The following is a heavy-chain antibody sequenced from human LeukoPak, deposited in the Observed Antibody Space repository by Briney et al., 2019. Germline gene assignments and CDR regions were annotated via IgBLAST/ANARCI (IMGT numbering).Heavy chain of an antibody. CDR3: ATSYYYDSSDYYRIDY. V-gene: IGHV1-24*01. Sequence: ASVKVSCKVSGYTLTGLSMNWVRQAPGHGLEWMGGFDPEDGETIYAQKCQGRVTMTEDTSTDTAYMELSSLRSEDTAVYYCATSYYYDSSDYYRIDYWGQGTLVTVSS. J-gene: IGHJ4*02. CDR2: FDPEDGET. D-gene: IGHD3-22*01. CDR1: GYTLTGLS.